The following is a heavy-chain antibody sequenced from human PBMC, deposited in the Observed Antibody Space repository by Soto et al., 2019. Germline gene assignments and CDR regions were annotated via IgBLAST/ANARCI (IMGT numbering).Heavy chain of an antibody. D-gene: IGHD2-15*01. Sequence: GASVKVSCKASGYTFTSYGISWVRQAPGQGLEWMGWISAYNGNTNYAQKLQGRVTMTTDTSTSTAYMELRSLRSDDTAVYYCARVGSTLVVGYYYGMDVWGQVTTFTVSS. J-gene: IGHJ6*02. CDR2: ISAYNGNT. V-gene: IGHV1-18*01. CDR1: GYTFTSYG. CDR3: ARVGSTLVVGYYYGMDV.